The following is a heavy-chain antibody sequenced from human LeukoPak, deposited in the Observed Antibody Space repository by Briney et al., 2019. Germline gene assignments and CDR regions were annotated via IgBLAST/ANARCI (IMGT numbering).Heavy chain of an antibody. CDR2: ISSSSSYI. D-gene: IGHD3-22*01. J-gene: IGHJ4*02. CDR3: AKASTHYRVWDTYDYRGLSY. CDR1: GFTFSIYS. V-gene: IGHV3-21*01. Sequence: GWSLRLSCAASGFTFSIYSMNWVRQAPGKGLEWVSSISSSSSYIYYADSVKGRFTSSKDNSKNTLYLQLNSLRAEDTAVYCSAKASTHYRVWDTYDYRGLSYWGQGTLVTVSS.